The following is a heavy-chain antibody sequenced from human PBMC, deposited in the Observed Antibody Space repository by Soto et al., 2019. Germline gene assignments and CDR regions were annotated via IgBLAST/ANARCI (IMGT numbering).Heavy chain of an antibody. CDR3: ATLAQDIVLAPAAIALPGYWYFDL. V-gene: IGHV1-69*12. D-gene: IGHD2-2*01. CDR2: IISIFGTA. J-gene: IGHJ2*01. Sequence: QVQLVQSGAEVKKPGSSVKVSCKASGGTFSSYAISWVRPAPGQGLEWMGGIISIFGTANYSQKFQGRVTITADESTSTAYMELSILRSEDTAVYYCATLAQDIVLAPAAIALPGYWYFDLWGRGTLVTVST. CDR1: GGTFSSYA.